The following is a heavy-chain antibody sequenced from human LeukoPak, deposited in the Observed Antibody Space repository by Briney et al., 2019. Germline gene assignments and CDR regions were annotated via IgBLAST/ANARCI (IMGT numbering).Heavy chain of an antibody. CDR1: GGSISSYY. CDR3: ARARGVLDAFDI. V-gene: IGHV4-59*01. CDR2: IYYSGST. J-gene: IGHJ3*02. Sequence: SETLSRTCTVSGGSISSYYWSWIRQPPGKGLEWIGYIYYSGSTNYNPSLKSRVTISVDTSKNQFSLKLSSVTAADTAVYYCARARGVLDAFDIWGQGTMVTVSS. D-gene: IGHD3-10*01.